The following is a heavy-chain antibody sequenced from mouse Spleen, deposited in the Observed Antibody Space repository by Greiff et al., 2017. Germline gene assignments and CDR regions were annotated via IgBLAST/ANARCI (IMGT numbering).Heavy chain of an antibody. J-gene: IGHJ2*01. CDR2: IYPGSGNT. Sequence: QVQLKESGPELVKPGASVKISCKASGYTFTDYYINWVKQKPGQGLEWIGWIYPGSGNTKYNEKFKGKATLTVDTSSSTAYMQLSSLTSEDTAVYFCARSITTAPFDYWGQGTTLTVSS. V-gene: IGHV1-84*02. CDR3: ARSITTAPFDY. CDR1: GYTFTDYY. D-gene: IGHD1-2*01.